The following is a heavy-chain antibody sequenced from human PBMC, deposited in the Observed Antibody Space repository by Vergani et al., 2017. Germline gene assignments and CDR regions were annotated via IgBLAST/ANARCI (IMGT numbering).Heavy chain of an antibody. V-gene: IGHV1-18*04. CDR1: GYTFRNYG. D-gene: IGHD2-21*01. CDR2: ISVYNGET. Sequence: QVQLVQSGAEVKKPGASVKVSCEGSGYTFRNYGISWVRQAPGEGLEWLGWISVYNGETKFAQKFQGRVTLTRDTSTDTAYMEMGSLRSDDTAVYYCARGNCGVNCPKYNWLAPWGRGILVTVSS. J-gene: IGHJ5*02. CDR3: ARGNCGVNCPKYNWLAP.